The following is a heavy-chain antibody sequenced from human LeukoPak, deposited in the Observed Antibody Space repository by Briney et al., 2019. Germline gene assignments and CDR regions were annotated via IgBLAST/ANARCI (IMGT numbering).Heavy chain of an antibody. D-gene: IGHD3-22*01. CDR2: IYYSGST. CDR3: ARGPPTDYYDSSGFYYVFDY. V-gene: IGHV4-39*01. Sequence: SETLSLTCTVSGGSISSSSYYWGWIRQPPGKGLEWIGNIYYSGSTFYNPSLESRVTISVDTSKNQFSLKLSSVTAADTAVYFCARGPPTDYYDSSGFYYVFDYWGQGTLVTVSS. J-gene: IGHJ4*02. CDR1: GGSISSSSYY.